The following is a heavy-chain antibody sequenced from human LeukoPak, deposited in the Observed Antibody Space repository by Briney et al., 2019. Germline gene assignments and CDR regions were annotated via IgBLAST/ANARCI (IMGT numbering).Heavy chain of an antibody. CDR3: ARGGTTVTAAIRKCFDY. CDR2: INHSGST. CDR1: GGSFSGYY. D-gene: IGHD2-2*02. Sequence: SETLSLTCAVYGGSFSGYYWSWIRQPPGKGLEWIGEINHSGSTNYNPSLKSRVTISVDTSKNQFSLKLSSVTAADTAVYYCARGGTTVTAAIRKCFDYWGQGTLVTVSS. V-gene: IGHV4-34*01. J-gene: IGHJ4*02.